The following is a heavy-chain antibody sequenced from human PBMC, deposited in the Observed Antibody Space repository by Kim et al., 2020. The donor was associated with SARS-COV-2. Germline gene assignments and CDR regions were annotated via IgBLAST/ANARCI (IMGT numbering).Heavy chain of an antibody. CDR3: ARVLDSSGYGWFDP. CDR2: IYYSGNT. CDR1: GGSISSGGYY. J-gene: IGHJ5*02. D-gene: IGHD3-22*01. V-gene: IGHV4-31*03. Sequence: SETLSLTCTVSGGSISSGGYYWSWIRQHPGKGLEWIGYIYYSGNTYYNPSLKSRVTISVDTSKNQFSLKLTSVTAADTAVYYCARVLDSSGYGWFDPWGQGALVTVSS.